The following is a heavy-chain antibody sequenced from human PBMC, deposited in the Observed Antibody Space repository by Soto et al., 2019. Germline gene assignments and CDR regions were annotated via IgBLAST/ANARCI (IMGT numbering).Heavy chain of an antibody. CDR3: ARGDNVLVPDAIRYKARDV. V-gene: IGHV1-8*02. J-gene: IGHJ6*01. CDR1: GGTFSSYA. CDR2: MNPNSGNT. Sequence: GSSVKVSCKASGGTFSSYAISWVRQATGQGLERMGWMNPNSGNTGHAQKFQGRVTMTRNTSISTAYMELSSLISEDTAMYYCARGDNVLVPDAIRYKARDVWG. D-gene: IGHD2-2*02.